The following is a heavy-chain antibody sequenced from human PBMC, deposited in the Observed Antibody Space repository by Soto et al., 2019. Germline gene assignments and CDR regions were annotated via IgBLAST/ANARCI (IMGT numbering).Heavy chain of an antibody. CDR2: IKQAGSET. CDR3: ASEGTWRYDSGAYYGGPHNFDY. CDR1: GLTFGSYW. J-gene: IGHJ4*02. D-gene: IGHD3-22*01. V-gene: IGHV3-7*01. Sequence: EVQLVESGGGLVQPGGSLRLSCAASGLTFGSYWMTWVRQAPGKGLEWVASIKQAGSETYYVDSVKGRFTISRDNAENSLYLQMNSLRPEDTAVYYCASEGTWRYDSGAYYGGPHNFDYWGQGTLVTVSS.